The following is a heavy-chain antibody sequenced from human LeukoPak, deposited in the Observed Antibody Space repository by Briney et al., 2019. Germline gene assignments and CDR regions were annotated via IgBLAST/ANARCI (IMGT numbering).Heavy chain of an antibody. CDR2: IYSGGST. Sequence: GGSLRLSCAASGFTVSSNYMSWVRQAPGKGLEWVSVIYSGGSTYYADSVKGRFTISRHNSKNTLYLQMNSLRAEDTAVYYCARDGDGPPWEEDAFDIWGQGTMVTVSS. CDR3: ARDGDGPPWEEDAFDI. J-gene: IGHJ3*02. CDR1: GFTVSSNY. V-gene: IGHV3-53*04. D-gene: IGHD1-26*01.